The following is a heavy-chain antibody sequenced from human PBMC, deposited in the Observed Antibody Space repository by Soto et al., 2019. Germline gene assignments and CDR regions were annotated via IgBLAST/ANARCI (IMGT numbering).Heavy chain of an antibody. Sequence: QAGGSLRLSCAASGFTFSSYEMNWVRQAPGKGLEWVSYIGSGGSAIYYADFVKGRFTISRDNAKKSLYLQMNSLRAEDTAVYYCARDSTDSGSLDYWGQGTLVTVSS. CDR2: IGSGGSAI. D-gene: IGHD1-26*01. J-gene: IGHJ4*02. V-gene: IGHV3-48*03. CDR1: GFTFSSYE. CDR3: ARDSTDSGSLDY.